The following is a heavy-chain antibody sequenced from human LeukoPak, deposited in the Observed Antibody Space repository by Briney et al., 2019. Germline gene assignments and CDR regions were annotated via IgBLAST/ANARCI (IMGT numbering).Heavy chain of an antibody. D-gene: IGHD2-8*01. J-gene: IGHJ4*02. CDR3: AKQSYARSLGE. CDR2: TNSGGATT. V-gene: IGHV3-23*01. Sequence: GGSLRLSCATSGFPFSNFSMSWVRQAPGKGLEWISTTNSGGATTDYAESVKGRFTISRDNSKNILYLQMSSLRVEDTAMYYCAKQSYARSLGEGGPGTLVTVSS. CDR1: GFPFSNFS.